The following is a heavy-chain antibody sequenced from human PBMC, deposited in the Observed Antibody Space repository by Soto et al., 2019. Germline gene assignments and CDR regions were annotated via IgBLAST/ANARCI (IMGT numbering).Heavy chain of an antibody. CDR3: SKVWGDTDWYKWFDS. V-gene: IGHV3-30*18. Sequence: QVQLVESGGGLVQPGTSLRISCAASGFTFSTHGMHWVRQAPGKGLEWVAMITHDGSEKYYVDSVKGRFTISRDTSNNTLFLQMHSLRAEDTAVYFCSKVWGDTDWYKWFDSWGQGTLVTVSS. CDR1: GFTFSTHG. CDR2: ITHDGSEK. D-gene: IGHD3-16*01. J-gene: IGHJ5*01.